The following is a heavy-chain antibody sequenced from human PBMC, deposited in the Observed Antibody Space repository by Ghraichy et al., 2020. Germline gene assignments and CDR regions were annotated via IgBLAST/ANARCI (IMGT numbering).Heavy chain of an antibody. CDR2: ISYDGSNK. CDR3: ARPREEMASLTACDS. D-gene: IGHD5-24*01. CDR1: GFTFSSYA. Sequence: GGSLRLSCAASGFTFSSYAMHWVRQAPGKGLEWVAVISYDGSNKYYADSVKGRFTISRDNSKNTLYLQMNSLRAEDTAVYYCARPREEMASLTACDSWGHATMVTVSS. J-gene: IGHJ3*02. V-gene: IGHV3-30*04.